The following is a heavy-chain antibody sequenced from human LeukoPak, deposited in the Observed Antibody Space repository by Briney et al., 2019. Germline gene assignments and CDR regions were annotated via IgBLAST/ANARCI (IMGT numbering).Heavy chain of an antibody. J-gene: IGHJ4*02. CDR1: GFTFSDYY. Sequence: GGSLRLSCAASGFTFSDYYMSWIRQAPGKGLEWVSYISSSGSTIYYADSVKGRFTISRDNAKNTLFLQMDSLRPEDTAVYYCVRSLRSADFWSQGTLVTVSS. CDR2: ISSSGSTI. CDR3: VRSLRSADF. V-gene: IGHV3-11*04.